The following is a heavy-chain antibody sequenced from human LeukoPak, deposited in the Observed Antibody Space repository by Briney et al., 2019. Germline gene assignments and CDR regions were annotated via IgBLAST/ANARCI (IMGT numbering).Heavy chain of an antibody. CDR1: GGPISSGGYY. D-gene: IGHD3-3*01. CDR3: ASEFDDEYYFDY. J-gene: IGHJ4*02. CDR2: IYYSGST. Sequence: SETLSLTCTVSGGPISSGGYYWSWIRQHPGKGLEWIGYIYYSGSTYYNPSLKSRVTISVDTSKNQFSLKLSSVTAADTAVYYCASEFDDEYYFDYWGQGTLVTVSS. V-gene: IGHV4-31*03.